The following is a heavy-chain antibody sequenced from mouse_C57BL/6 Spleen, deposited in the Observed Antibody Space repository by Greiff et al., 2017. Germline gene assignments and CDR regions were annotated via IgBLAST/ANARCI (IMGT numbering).Heavy chain of an antibody. CDR2: IWWDDDK. CDR1: GFSLSTFGMG. CDR3: ARTLLDGSSPSYFDY. V-gene: IGHV8-8*01. Sequence: QVTLKVSGPGILQPSQTLSLTCSFSGFSLSTFGMGVGWIRQPSGKGLEWLAHIWWDDDKYYNPALKSRLTISKDTSKNQVFLKIANVDTADTATYYCARTLLDGSSPSYFDYWGQGTTLTGSS. J-gene: IGHJ2*01. D-gene: IGHD1-1*01.